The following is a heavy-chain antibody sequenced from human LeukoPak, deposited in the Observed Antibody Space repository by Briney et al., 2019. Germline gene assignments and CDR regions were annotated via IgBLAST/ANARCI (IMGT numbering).Heavy chain of an antibody. J-gene: IGHJ4*02. Sequence: SETLSHTCTVSGGSISSYYWGWIRQPAGKGLEWIGRIYTSGSTNYNPSLKSRVTMSVDTSKNQFSLKLSSVTAADTAVYYCARDNNYYGSGSYHDYWGQGTLVTVSS. CDR1: GGSISSYY. CDR2: IYTSGST. V-gene: IGHV4-4*07. CDR3: ARDNNYYGSGSYHDY. D-gene: IGHD3-10*01.